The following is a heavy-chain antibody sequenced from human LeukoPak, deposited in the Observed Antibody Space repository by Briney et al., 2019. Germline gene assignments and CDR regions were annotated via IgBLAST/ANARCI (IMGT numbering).Heavy chain of an antibody. D-gene: IGHD2-15*01. V-gene: IGHV3-74*01. CDR2: INSDGSST. CDR1: GFTFSSYW. Sequence: PGGSLRLSCAASGFTFSSYWMHWVRQAPGKGLVWVSRINSDGSSTSYADSVKGRFTISRDNAKNTLYLQMNSLRAEDTAVYYCAKGLVAVDDAFDIWGQGTMVTVSS. CDR3: AKGLVAVDDAFDI. J-gene: IGHJ3*02.